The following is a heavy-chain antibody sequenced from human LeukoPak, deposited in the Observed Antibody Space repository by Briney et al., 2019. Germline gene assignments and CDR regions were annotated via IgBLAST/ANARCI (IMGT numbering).Heavy chain of an antibody. V-gene: IGHV3-21*01. CDR1: GFTFGDYA. CDR3: ARAYAPNYYDSSGLGLAFDI. Sequence: PGGSLRLSCTASGFTFGDYAMSWVRQAPGKGLEWVSSISSSSSYIYYADSVKGRFTISRDNAKNTLYLQMNSLRAEDTAVYYCARAYAPNYYDSSGLGLAFDIWGQGTMVTVSS. CDR2: ISSSSSYI. D-gene: IGHD3-22*01. J-gene: IGHJ3*02.